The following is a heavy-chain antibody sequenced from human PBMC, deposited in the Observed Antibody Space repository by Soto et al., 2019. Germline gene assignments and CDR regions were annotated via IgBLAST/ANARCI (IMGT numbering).Heavy chain of an antibody. CDR2: IRAYNGKT. Sequence: QVQVVQSGAEVKKPGASVKVSCKTSGYTFGSYGISWVRQAPGQGLEWMGWIRAYNGKTQYPQKFQGRLTMTIDTSASTGYMDLRSLRSDDTAVYYCARVFGDSDLRAADFWGQGTLVTVSS. V-gene: IGHV1-18*04. CDR1: GYTFGSYG. CDR3: ARVFGDSDLRAADF. D-gene: IGHD2-15*01. J-gene: IGHJ4*02.